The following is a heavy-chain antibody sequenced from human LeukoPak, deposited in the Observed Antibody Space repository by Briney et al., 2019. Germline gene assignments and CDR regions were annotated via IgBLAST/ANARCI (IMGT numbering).Heavy chain of an antibody. CDR2: ISYDGSNK. V-gene: IGHV3-30*03. Sequence: GGSLRLSCAASGFTFSSYGMHWVRQAPGKGLEWVAVISYDGSNKYYADSVKGRFTISRDNSKNTLYLQMNSLRAEDTAVYYCAREIRTLAYYFDYWGQGTLVTVSS. CDR1: GFTFSSYG. CDR3: AREIRTLAYYFDY. J-gene: IGHJ4*02. D-gene: IGHD4-17*01.